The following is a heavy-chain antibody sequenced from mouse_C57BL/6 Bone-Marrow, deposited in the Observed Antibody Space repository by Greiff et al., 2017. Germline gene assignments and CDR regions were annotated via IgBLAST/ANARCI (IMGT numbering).Heavy chain of an antibody. CDR3: TPDDYDDGDY. V-gene: IGHV1-5*01. CDR1: GYTFTSYW. CDR2: IYPGNSDT. J-gene: IGHJ2*01. Sequence: EVQLQQSGTVLARPGASVKMSCKTSGYTFTSYWMHWVKQRPGQGLEWIGAIYPGNSDTSYNQKFKGKAKLTAVTSASTAYMELSSLTNEASAVYYCTPDDYDDGDYWGQGTTLTVSS. D-gene: IGHD2-4*01.